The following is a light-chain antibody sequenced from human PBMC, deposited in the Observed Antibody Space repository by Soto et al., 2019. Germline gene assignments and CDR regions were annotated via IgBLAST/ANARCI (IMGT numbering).Light chain of an antibody. Sequence: QAVVTQEPSLPVSPGGTVTLTCASSTGAVTSGHYPNWFQQKPGQAPRALIYSISNKHSWTPARFSGSLLGGKAALTLSGVQPEDEAEYYCLLYYGGAQVFGGGTKLTVL. CDR3: LLYYGGAQV. J-gene: IGLJ2*01. CDR2: SIS. V-gene: IGLV7-43*01. CDR1: TGAVTSGHY.